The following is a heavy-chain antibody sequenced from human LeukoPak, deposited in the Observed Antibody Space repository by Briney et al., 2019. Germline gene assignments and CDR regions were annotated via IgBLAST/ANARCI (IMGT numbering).Heavy chain of an antibody. CDR3: ARVKRKYQLLKPLHETASHYFDY. CDR2: INHSGST. D-gene: IGHD2-2*01. V-gene: IGHV4-34*01. Sequence: PETLSLTCAVYGGSFSGYYWSWIRQPPGRGLEWIGEINHSGSTNYNPSLKSRVTISVDTSKNQFSLKLSSVTAADTAMYYCARVKRKYQLLKPLHETASHYFDYWGQGTLVTVSS. CDR1: GGSFSGYY. J-gene: IGHJ4*01.